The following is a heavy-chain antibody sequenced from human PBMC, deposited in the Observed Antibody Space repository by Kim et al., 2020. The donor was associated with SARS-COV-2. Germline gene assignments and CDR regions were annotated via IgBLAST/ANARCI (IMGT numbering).Heavy chain of an antibody. CDR1: GFTFSSYG. CDR2: ISYDGSNK. D-gene: IGHD1-26*01. V-gene: IGHV3-30*18. J-gene: IGHJ4*02. CDR3: AKAPRGGAKSSLYYFDY. Sequence: GGSLRLSCAASGFTFSSYGMHWVRQAPGKGLEWVAVISYDGSNKYYADSVKGRFTISRDNSKNTLYLQMNSLRAEDTAVYYCAKAPRGGAKSSLYYFDYWGQGTLVTVSS.